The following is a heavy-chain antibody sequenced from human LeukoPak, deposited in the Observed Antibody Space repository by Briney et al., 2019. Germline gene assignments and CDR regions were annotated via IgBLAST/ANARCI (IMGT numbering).Heavy chain of an antibody. CDR1: GGSISSGGYY. CDR2: IYHSGST. Sequence: PSETLSLTCTVSGGSISSGGYYWSWIRQPPGKGLEWIGYIYHSGSTYYNPSLKSRVTISVDRSKNQFSLKLSSVTAADTAVYYCAREVGAIDYWGQGTLVTVSS. D-gene: IGHD1-26*01. CDR3: AREVGAIDY. V-gene: IGHV4-30-2*01. J-gene: IGHJ4*02.